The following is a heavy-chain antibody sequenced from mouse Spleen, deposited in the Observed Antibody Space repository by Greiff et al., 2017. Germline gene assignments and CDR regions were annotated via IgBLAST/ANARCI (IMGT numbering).Heavy chain of an antibody. V-gene: IGHV1-42*01. CDR1: GYSFTGYY. J-gene: IGHJ4*01. D-gene: IGHD2-14*01. Sequence: VQLQQSGPELVKPGASVKISCKASGYSFTGYYMNWVKQSPEKSLEWIGEINPSTGGTTYNQKFKAKATLTVDKSSSTAYMQLKSLTSEDSAVYYCARYRYEAMDYWGQGTSVTVSS. CDR2: INPSTGGT. CDR3: ARYRYEAMDY.